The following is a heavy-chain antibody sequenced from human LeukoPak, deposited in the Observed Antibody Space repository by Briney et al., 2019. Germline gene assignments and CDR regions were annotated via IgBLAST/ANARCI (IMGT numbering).Heavy chain of an antibody. J-gene: IGHJ4*02. CDR3: ARDWARGNSYYVDY. V-gene: IGHV3-30*03. CDR1: GFSFSDYG. D-gene: IGHD4-23*01. CDR2: ISNDGTNE. Sequence: GGSLRLFCEASGFSFSDYGMHWVRQAPGKGLECVALISNDGTNEFYVDPVKGRFTISRDNSKNTLYLQMDSLRTEDTAVYYCARDWARGNSYYVDYWGQGTLVTVSS.